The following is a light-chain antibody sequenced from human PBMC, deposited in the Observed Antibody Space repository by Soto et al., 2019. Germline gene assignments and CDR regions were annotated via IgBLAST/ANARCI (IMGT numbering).Light chain of an antibody. CDR3: QQYSSFSLP. CDR2: KAS. Sequence: DIQMTQSPSTLSASVGDRVTITCRASQSISTHLAWYQQKPGKAPKLLTSKASSLETGVPSRFSGSGSGTEFTLTISSLQPDDFATYYCQQYSSFSLPFGQGIEVDIX. V-gene: IGKV1-5*03. CDR1: QSISTH. J-gene: IGKJ1*01.